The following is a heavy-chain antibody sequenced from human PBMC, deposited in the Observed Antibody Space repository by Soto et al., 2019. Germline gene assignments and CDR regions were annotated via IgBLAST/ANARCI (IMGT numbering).Heavy chain of an antibody. CDR1: GFTFSSYG. V-gene: IGHV3-30*18. D-gene: IGHD1-26*01. CDR2: ISYDGSNK. CDR3: AKDLGYYPDGDAFDI. J-gene: IGHJ3*02. Sequence: GGSLRLSCAASGFTFSSYGMHWVRQAPGKGLEWVAVISYDGSNKYYADSVKGRFTISRDNSKNTPYLQMNSLRAEDTAVYYCAKDLGYYPDGDAFDIWGQGTMVTVSS.